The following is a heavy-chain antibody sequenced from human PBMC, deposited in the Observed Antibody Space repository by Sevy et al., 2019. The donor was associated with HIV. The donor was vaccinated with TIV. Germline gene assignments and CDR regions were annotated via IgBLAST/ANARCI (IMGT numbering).Heavy chain of an antibody. V-gene: IGHV3-11*01. CDR3: ARDFVAGNYCDY. CDR1: GFTFSDYY. CDR2: ISSSGCGR. D-gene: IGHD6-19*01. J-gene: IGHJ4*02. Sequence: GGSLRLSCAASGFTFSDYYMSWIRQAPGKGLEWISYISSSGCGRYYVDSVKGRFTISRDNAKNTLYLQMNSLRADDTAVYYCARDFVAGNYCDYWGQGTLVTVSS.